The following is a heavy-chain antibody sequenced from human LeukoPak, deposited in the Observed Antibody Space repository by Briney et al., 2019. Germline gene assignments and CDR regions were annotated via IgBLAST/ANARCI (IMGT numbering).Heavy chain of an antibody. D-gene: IGHD3-10*01. CDR3: ARSYYYGSGSYYYYYYGMDV. CDR1: GYTFTSYG. Sequence: VATVKVSCKASGYTFTSYGISWVRQAPGQGLEWMGWISAYNGTTNYAQKLQGRVTMTTDTSTSTAYMELRSLRSDDTAVYYCARSYYYGSGSYYYYYYGMDVWGQGTTVTVSS. J-gene: IGHJ6*02. CDR2: ISAYNGTT. V-gene: IGHV1-18*01.